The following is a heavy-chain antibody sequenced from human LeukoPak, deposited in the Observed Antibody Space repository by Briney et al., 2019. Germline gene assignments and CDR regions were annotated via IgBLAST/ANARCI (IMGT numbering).Heavy chain of an antibody. CDR2: IRSKANSYAT. CDR3: TRPPYSDSSGYYSS. CDR1: GFTFSGSA. Sequence: GGSLRLSCAASGFTFSGSAMHWVRQASGKGLEWVGRIRSKANSYATAYAASVKGRFTISRDDSKNTACLQMNSLKTEDTAVYYCTRPPYSDSSGYYSSWGQGTLVTVSS. D-gene: IGHD3-22*01. V-gene: IGHV3-73*01. J-gene: IGHJ5*02.